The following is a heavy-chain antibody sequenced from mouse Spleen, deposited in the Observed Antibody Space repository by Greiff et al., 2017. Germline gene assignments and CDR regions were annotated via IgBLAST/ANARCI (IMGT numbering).Heavy chain of an antibody. Sequence: QVQLQQSGPELVKPGASVKISCKASGYAFSSSWMNWVKQRPGKGLEWIGRIYPGDGDTNYNGKFKGKATLTADKSSSTAYMQLSSLTSEDSAVYFCARTGAYYRYEHYFDYWGQGTTLTVSS. CDR1: GYAFSSSW. CDR2: IYPGDGDT. V-gene: IGHV1-82*01. J-gene: IGHJ2*01. D-gene: IGHD2-14*01. CDR3: ARTGAYYRYEHYFDY.